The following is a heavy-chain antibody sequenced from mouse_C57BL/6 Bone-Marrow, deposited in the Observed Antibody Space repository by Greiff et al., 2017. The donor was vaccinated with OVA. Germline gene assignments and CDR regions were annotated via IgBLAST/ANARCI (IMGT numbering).Heavy chain of an antibody. D-gene: IGHD2-3*01. CDR2: INPNNGGT. CDR1: GYTFTDYN. J-gene: IGHJ2*01. V-gene: IGHV1-18*01. CDR3: ARRGLLPYYFYY. Sequence: EVQLQQSGPELVKPGASVKIPCKASGYTFTDYNMDWVKQSHGKSLEWIGAINPNNGGTIYNQKFKGKATLTVDKSSSTAYMERRSLTSEDTAVYYCARRGLLPYYFYYWGQGTTLTVSS.